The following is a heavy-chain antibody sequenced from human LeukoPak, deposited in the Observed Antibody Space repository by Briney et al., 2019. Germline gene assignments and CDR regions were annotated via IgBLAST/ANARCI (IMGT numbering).Heavy chain of an antibody. V-gene: IGHV4-61*03. D-gene: IGHD3-22*01. CDR1: GGSISSSSYY. Sequence: SETLSLTCTVSGGSISSSSYYWSWIRQPPGKGLEWIGYIYNSGGGDYSGSSSHNPSLKSRVTMSVDTSKNHVTLKVNSVTAADTAVYYCARAYFSNYYDTTGDYQVIFDYWGQGILVTVSS. CDR3: ARAYFSNYYDTTGDYQVIFDY. CDR2: IYNSGGGDYSGSS. J-gene: IGHJ4*02.